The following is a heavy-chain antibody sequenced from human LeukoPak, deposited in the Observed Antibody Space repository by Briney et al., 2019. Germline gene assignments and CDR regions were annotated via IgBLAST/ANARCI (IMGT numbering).Heavy chain of an antibody. CDR1: GPSFSSYY. CDR3: ARMTTGHDY. D-gene: IGHD4-17*01. CDR2: VNHSGYT. V-gene: IGHV4-34*01. J-gene: IGHJ4*02. Sequence: KPSETLSLTCGVSGPSFSSYYWSWLRQATGKGLEWIGEVNHSGYTNMNPSLKSRVTISVDASKNQFSLRMNTVTAADTAVYFCARMTTGHDYWGQGTLVTVSS.